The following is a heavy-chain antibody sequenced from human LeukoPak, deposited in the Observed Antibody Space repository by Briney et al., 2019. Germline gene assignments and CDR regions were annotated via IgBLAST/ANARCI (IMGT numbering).Heavy chain of an antibody. D-gene: IGHD3-10*01. CDR3: VKDRYVARGDYLDF. Sequence: GGSLRLSCVASGFTFNNYYMTWVRLAPGKGLEWVSTIGGSDGSTYYADSVKGRFTISRDNAKNTQSLQMSSLRTEDTAIYYCVKDRYVARGDYLDFWGQGTLVTVSS. J-gene: IGHJ4*02. CDR1: GFTFNNYY. V-gene: IGHV3-23*01. CDR2: IGGSDGST.